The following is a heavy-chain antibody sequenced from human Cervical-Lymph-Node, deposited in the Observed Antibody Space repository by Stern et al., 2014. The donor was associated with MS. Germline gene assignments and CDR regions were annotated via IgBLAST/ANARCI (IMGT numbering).Heavy chain of an antibody. CDR3: ARHLPSNILTGYDY. Sequence: VQLEESGPGLVKHSETLSLTCTVSGGSVSSYYWSWIRQPPGKGLEWISYIKYSGSTNYNPSLKSRVTISVDTSKNQFSLKLSSVTAADTAVYFCARHLPSNILTGYDYWGQGTLVTVSS. V-gene: IGHV4-59*08. D-gene: IGHD3-9*01. J-gene: IGHJ4*02. CDR2: IKYSGST. CDR1: GGSVSSYY.